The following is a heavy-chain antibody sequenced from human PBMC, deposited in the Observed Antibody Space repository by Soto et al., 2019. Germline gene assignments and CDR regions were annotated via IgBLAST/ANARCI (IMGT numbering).Heavy chain of an antibody. CDR2: IYYSGST. V-gene: IGHV4-39*01. Sequence: QLQLQESGPGLVKPSETLSLTCTVSGGSISSSSYYWGWIRQPPGKGLEWIGSIYYSGSTYYNPSLKSRVTISVDTSKNQFSLKLSSVTAADTAVYYCASSSGWSGVFAYWGQGALVAVSS. J-gene: IGHJ4*02. CDR3: ASSSGWSGVFAY. D-gene: IGHD6-19*01. CDR1: GGSISSSSYY.